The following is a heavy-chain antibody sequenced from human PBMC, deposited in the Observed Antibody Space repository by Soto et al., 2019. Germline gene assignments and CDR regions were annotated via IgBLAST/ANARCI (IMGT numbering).Heavy chain of an antibody. J-gene: IGHJ4*02. Sequence: GASVKVSCKASGGTFSSFPIARVRQAPGQGLEWVGGIMPIFGTTKYAQNFRDRVTIYAGESTSTAYMELSSLRFEDTAVYYCAMIEYSSGSDYWGQGTLVTV. D-gene: IGHD6-19*01. CDR2: IMPIFGTT. CDR1: GGTFSSFP. CDR3: AMIEYSSGSDY. V-gene: IGHV1-69*13.